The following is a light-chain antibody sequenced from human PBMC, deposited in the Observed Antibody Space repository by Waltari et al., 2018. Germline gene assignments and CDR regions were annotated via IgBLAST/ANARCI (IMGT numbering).Light chain of an antibody. V-gene: IGLV2-23*02. CDR3: CSYAGSGTYV. CDR2: EVI. CDR1: NSDVGNYNL. J-gene: IGLJ1*01. Sequence: GTPGQSITISCTGTNSDVGNYNLVSWYQHHPGEAPKLMICEVIKRPSGVSNRFSGSKSGNTASLTISGLQAEDEADYYCCSYAGSGTYVFGTGTKVTVL.